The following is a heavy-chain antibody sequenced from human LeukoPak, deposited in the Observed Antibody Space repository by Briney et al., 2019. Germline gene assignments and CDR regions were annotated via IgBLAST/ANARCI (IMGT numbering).Heavy chain of an antibody. J-gene: IGHJ4*02. CDR2: ISSSGSTI. D-gene: IGHD3-3*01. V-gene: IGHV3-11*01. CDR3: ASSIFYDFWSGFDY. Sequence: GGSLRLSCAASGFTFSDYYMSWIRQAPGKGLEWVSYISSSGSTIYYADSVKGRFTISRDNAKNSLYLQMNSLRAEDTALYYCASSIFYDFWSGFDYWGRGTLVTVSS. CDR1: GFTFSDYY.